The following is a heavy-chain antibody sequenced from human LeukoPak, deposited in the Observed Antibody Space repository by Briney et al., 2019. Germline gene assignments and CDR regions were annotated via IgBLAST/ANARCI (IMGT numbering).Heavy chain of an antibody. CDR2: IYGRGNT. D-gene: IGHD2-21*02. CDR1: GASISSYY. Sequence: KPSETLSLTCTVSGASISSYYWSWIRQPAGKGLEWIGRIYGRGNTNYNPSLKSRVSMSADTSKNQFSLRLNSVTAADTAVYYCARYGGSGDTRGYFDYWGQGTLVTVSS. CDR3: ARYGGSGDTRGYFDY. V-gene: IGHV4-4*07. J-gene: IGHJ4*02.